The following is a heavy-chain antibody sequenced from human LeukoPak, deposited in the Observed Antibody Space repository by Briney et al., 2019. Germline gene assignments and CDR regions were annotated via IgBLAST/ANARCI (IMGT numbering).Heavy chain of an antibody. Sequence: PSETLSLTCAVYGGSFSGYYWSWIRQPPGKGLEWIGEINHSGSTNYNPSLKSRVTISVDTSKNQFSLKLSSVTAADTAVYYCARDGVDSFSTRVDCWGQGTLVTVSS. V-gene: IGHV4-34*01. J-gene: IGHJ4*02. CDR2: INHSGST. CDR3: ARDGVDSFSTRVDC. D-gene: IGHD2-15*01. CDR1: GGSFSGYY.